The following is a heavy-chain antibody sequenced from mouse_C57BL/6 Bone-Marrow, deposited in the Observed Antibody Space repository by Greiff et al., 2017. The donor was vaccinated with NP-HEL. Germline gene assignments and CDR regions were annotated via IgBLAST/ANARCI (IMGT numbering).Heavy chain of an antibody. CDR2: IWGGGST. CDR1: GFSSTSYG. Sequence: QVQLKQSGPGLVAPSQSLSITCTVSGFSSTSYGVDWVRQPPGKGLEWLGVIWGGGSTNDNSALMSRLSIRKDNSKSQVFLKMNRLQTDDTAMYYCAKHRGSSGYPFAYWGQGTLVTVSA. CDR3: AKHRGSSGYPFAY. D-gene: IGHD3-2*02. V-gene: IGHV2-9*01. J-gene: IGHJ3*01.